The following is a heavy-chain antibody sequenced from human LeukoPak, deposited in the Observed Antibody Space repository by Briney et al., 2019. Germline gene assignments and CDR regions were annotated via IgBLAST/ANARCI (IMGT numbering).Heavy chain of an antibody. Sequence: PGGSLRLSCAASGFTFSSYAMHWVRQAPGKGLEWVAVISYDGSNKYYADSVKGRFTISRDNSKNTPYLQMNSLRAEDTAVYYCASAGCTNGVCSYFDYWGQGTLVTVSS. CDR3: ASAGCTNGVCSYFDY. J-gene: IGHJ4*02. CDR2: ISYDGSNK. CDR1: GFTFSSYA. D-gene: IGHD2-8*01. V-gene: IGHV3-30-3*01.